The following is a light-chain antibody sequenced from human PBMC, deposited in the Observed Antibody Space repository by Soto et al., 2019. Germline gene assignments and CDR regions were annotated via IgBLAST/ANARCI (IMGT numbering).Light chain of an antibody. CDR3: MEALQSPLT. J-gene: IGKJ4*01. CDR1: QSLLHSNGYNY. Sequence: DIVMTQSPLSLPVTPGEPASISCRSSQSLLHSNGYNYLDWYLQKPGQSPQLLIYLGSSRASGVPDRFSGSGSGTDFTLKISRVEAEDVGVYYCMEALQSPLTLGGGTRVDIK. CDR2: LGS. V-gene: IGKV2-28*01.